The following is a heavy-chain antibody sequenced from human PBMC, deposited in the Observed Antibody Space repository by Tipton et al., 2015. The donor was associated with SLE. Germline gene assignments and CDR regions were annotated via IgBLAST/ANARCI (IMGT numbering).Heavy chain of an antibody. D-gene: IGHD3-3*01. CDR3: ARSYYDFWSGSVRGYFDY. CDR2: IYYSGST. V-gene: IGHV4-31*03. J-gene: IGHJ4*02. Sequence: TLSLTCTVSGGSISSGGYYWSWILQHPGKGLEWIGYIYYSGSTYYNPSLKSRVTISVDTSKNQFSLKLSSVTAADTAVYYCARSYYDFWSGSVRGYFDYWGQGTLVTVSS. CDR1: GGSISSGGYY.